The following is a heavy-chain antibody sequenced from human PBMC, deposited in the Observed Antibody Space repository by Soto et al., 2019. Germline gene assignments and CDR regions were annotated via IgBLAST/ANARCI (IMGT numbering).Heavy chain of an antibody. V-gene: IGHV1-46*01. CDR1: GYTFTSYY. D-gene: IGHD3-10*01. CDR2: INPSGGST. J-gene: IGHJ5*02. Sequence: ASVKVSCKASGYTFTSYYMHWVRQAPGQGLEWMGIINPSGGSTSYAQKFQGRATMTRDTSTSTVYMELSSLRSEDTAVYYCARDLGRGSGPGGWFDPWGQGTLVTVSS. CDR3: ARDLGRGSGPGGWFDP.